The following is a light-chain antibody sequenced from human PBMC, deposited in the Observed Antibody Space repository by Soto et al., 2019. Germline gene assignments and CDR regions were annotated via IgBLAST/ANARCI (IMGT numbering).Light chain of an antibody. V-gene: IGKV1-5*01. J-gene: IGKJ1*01. CDR2: EAS. Sequence: DIQMTQSPSTLSASVGARVTITCRASQSMSGSLAWYQQQLGKAPKVLIYEASNLDSGVPSRFSGRGSGTEFTLTISSLQPEDFATYYCQQYISYWTFGQGTKVDIK. CDR1: QSMSGS. CDR3: QQYISYWT.